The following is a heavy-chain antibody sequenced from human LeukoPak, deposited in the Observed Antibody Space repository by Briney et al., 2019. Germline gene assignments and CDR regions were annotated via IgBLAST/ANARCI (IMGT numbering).Heavy chain of an antibody. J-gene: IGHJ4*01. Sequence: TSETLSLTCAVYGGSFSGYYWSWIRQPPGKGLEWIGEINHSGSTNYNPSLKSRVTISVDTSKNQFSLKLSSVTAADTAVYYCARGRDSSILNDYWGHGTLVTVSS. CDR1: GGSFSGYY. CDR2: INHSGST. D-gene: IGHD6-13*01. V-gene: IGHV4-34*01. CDR3: ARGRDSSILNDY.